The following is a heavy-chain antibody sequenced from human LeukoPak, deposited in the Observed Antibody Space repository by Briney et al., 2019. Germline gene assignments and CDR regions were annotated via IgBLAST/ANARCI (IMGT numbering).Heavy chain of an antibody. CDR3: ARGVGANLDY. V-gene: IGHV4-38-2*01. Sequence: PSETLSLTCAVSGYSISSGYYWGWIRQPPGKGLEWIGSIYYSGSTYYNPSLKSRVTISVDTSKNQFSLKLSSVTAADTAVYYCARGVGANLDYWGQGTLVTVSS. J-gene: IGHJ4*02. D-gene: IGHD1-26*01. CDR1: GYSISSGYY. CDR2: IYYSGST.